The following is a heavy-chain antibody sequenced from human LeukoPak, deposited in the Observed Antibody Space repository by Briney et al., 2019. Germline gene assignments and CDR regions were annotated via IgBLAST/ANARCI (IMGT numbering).Heavy chain of an antibody. CDR2: IYYSGST. V-gene: IGHV4-59*01. Sequence: PSETLSLTCSVSGGSISSYYWNWLRQPPGKGLEWIGYIYYSGSTKYNPSLKSRVTISVDTSKNQFSLKLSSVTAADTAVYYCASTFQGNFDYWGQGTLVTVSS. CDR3: ASTFQGNFDY. J-gene: IGHJ4*02. CDR1: GGSISSYY. D-gene: IGHD2/OR15-2a*01.